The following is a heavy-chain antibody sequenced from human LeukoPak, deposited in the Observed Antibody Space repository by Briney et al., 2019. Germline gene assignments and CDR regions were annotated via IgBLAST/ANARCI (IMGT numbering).Heavy chain of an antibody. D-gene: IGHD1-26*01. J-gene: IGHJ3*02. CDR2: MNPNSGNT. CDR3: ARSPVGATAFDI. V-gene: IGHV1-8*03. Sequence: ASVKVSCKASGYTFTSYDINWVRQATGQGLEWMGWMNPNSGNTGYAQKFQGRVTVTRNTSISTAYMELSSLRSEDTAVYYCARSPVGATAFDIWGQGTMVTVSS. CDR1: GYTFTSYD.